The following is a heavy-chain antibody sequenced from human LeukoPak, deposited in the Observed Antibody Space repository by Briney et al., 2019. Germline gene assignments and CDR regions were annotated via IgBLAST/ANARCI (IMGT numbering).Heavy chain of an antibody. CDR1: GASIRSYY. V-gene: IGHV4-59*08. CDR3: ARHTRDGYNTFDS. D-gene: IGHD5-24*01. J-gene: IGHJ4*02. CDR2: VFRSGST. Sequence: SETLSLTCSVSGASIRSYYWSWIRQFPGEGLEWMGCVFRSGSTNYNPSLKSRLTISSDTSKNQFYLTLTSVTAADTAIYYCARHTRDGYNTFDSRGQATLVTVSS.